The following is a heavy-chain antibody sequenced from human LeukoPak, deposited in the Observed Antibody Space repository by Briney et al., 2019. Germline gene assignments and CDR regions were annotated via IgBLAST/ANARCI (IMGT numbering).Heavy chain of an antibody. Sequence: GESLKISCKGSGYNFASYWIGWVRQAPGKGLEWVSSISSSSSYIYYADSVKGRFTISRDNAKNSLYLQMNSLRAEDTAVYYCARDSGSDFWSGYFTVSPDWFDPWGQGTLVTVSS. D-gene: IGHD3-3*01. CDR1: GYNFASYW. J-gene: IGHJ5*02. CDR2: ISSSSSYI. V-gene: IGHV3-21*01. CDR3: ARDSGSDFWSGYFTVSPDWFDP.